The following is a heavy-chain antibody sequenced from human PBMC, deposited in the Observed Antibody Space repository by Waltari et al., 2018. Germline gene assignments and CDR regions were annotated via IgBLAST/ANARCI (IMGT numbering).Heavy chain of an antibody. CDR1: GFSLSSYW. V-gene: IGHV3-7*01. CDR3: ARDQWFAFDI. CDR2: IKKDGSEE. Sequence: EVQLVEPGGGLVQPGGPLRLSCAASGFSLSSYWMSWVRQAPGKGPEWVANIKKDGSEEYYVDSVRGRFTISRDNAKNSLYLQMNSLRPEDTAVYYCARDQWFAFDIWGQGTMVTVSS. D-gene: IGHD3-22*01. J-gene: IGHJ3*02.